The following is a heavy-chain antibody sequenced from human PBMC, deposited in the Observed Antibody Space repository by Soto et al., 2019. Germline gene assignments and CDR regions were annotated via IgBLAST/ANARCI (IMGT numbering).Heavy chain of an antibody. D-gene: IGHD6-13*01. CDR1: GFTFSSYD. J-gene: IGHJ6*02. CDR3: ARAPPIAAAGLYGMDV. Sequence: GGSLRLSCAASGFTFSSYDMHWVRQATGKGLEWVSAIGTAGDTYYPGSVKGRFTISRENAKNSLYLQMNSLRAGDTAVSYCARAPPIAAAGLYGMDVWGQGTTVTVSS. V-gene: IGHV3-13*01. CDR2: IGTAGDT.